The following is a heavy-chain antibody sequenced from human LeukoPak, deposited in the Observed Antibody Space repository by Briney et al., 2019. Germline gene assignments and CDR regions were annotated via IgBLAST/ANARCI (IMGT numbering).Heavy chain of an antibody. CDR2: IYYSGST. Sequence: PSETLSLTCTVSGGSISSGDYYWSWIRQPPGTGLEWIGYIYYSGSTYYNPSLKSRVTISVDTSKNQFSLKLSSVTAADTAVYYRARERNKRQFDPWGQGTLVTVSS. V-gene: IGHV4-30-4*01. CDR3: ARERNKRQFDP. CDR1: GGSISSGDYY. J-gene: IGHJ5*02.